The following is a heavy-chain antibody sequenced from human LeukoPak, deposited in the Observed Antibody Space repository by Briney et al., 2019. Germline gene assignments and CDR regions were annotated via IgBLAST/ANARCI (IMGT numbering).Heavy chain of an antibody. CDR1: GFTFSSYS. Sequence: PGGSLRLSCAASGFTFSSYSMHWVRQAPGKGLEWMAVISYDGSNKYYADSVKGRFTISRDNSKNTLYLQMNSLRAEDTGVYYCAGLYRPEDDWGQGTLVTVSS. V-gene: IGHV3-30-3*01. CDR3: AGLYRPEDD. D-gene: IGHD5/OR15-5a*01. CDR2: ISYDGSNK. J-gene: IGHJ4*02.